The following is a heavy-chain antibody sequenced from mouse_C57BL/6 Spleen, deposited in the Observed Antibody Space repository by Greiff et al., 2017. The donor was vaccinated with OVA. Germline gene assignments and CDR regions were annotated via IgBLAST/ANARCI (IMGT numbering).Heavy chain of an antibody. CDR1: GYTFTDYY. D-gene: IGHD4-1*01. CDR3: ARTGTRLDFDY. CDR2: INPNNGGT. V-gene: IGHV1-26*01. J-gene: IGHJ2*01. Sequence: EVQLQQSGPELVKPGASVKISCKASGYTFTDYYMNWVKQSHGKSLEWIGDINPNNGGTSYNQKFKGKATLTVDKSSSTAYMELRSLTSEDSAVYYCARTGTRLDFDYWGQGTTLTVSS.